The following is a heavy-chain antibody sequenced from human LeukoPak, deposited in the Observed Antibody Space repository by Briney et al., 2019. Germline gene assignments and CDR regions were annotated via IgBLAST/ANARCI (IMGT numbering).Heavy chain of an antibody. D-gene: IGHD2-15*01. V-gene: IGHV1-18*01. CDR2: ISGYNGQT. CDR3: ARVICSGDRCYPPSAVDI. J-gene: IGHJ3*02. Sequence: ASEKVSCKTSGYTFNSHYVGWVRQAPGQGLEWMGWISGYNGQTNYAQKFQGRVTMTTDTSTTTAYMEVRSLRSDDTAMYYCARVICSGDRCYPPSAVDIWGQGTMVTVSS. CDR1: GYTFNSHY.